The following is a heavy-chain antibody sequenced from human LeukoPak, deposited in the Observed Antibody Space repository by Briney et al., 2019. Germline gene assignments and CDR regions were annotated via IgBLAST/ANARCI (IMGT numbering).Heavy chain of an antibody. J-gene: IGHJ4*02. CDR1: GFTFSSYS. V-gene: IGHV3-48*04. CDR2: ISSSSSTI. Sequence: GGSLRLSCAASGFTFSSYSMNWVRQAPGKGLEWVSYISSSSSTIYYADSVKGRFTISRDNAKNSLYLQMNRLRAEDTAVYYCARDPSGGYYSSGYYLDYWGQGTLVTVSS. CDR3: ARDPSGGYYSSGYYLDY. D-gene: IGHD3-22*01.